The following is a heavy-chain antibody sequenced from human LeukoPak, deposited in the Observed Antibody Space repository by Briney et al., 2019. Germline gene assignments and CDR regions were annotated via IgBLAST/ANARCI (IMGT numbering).Heavy chain of an antibody. D-gene: IGHD2-2*01. CDR1: GFTFSSYS. J-gene: IGHJ4*02. Sequence: GGSLRLSCAASGFTFSSYSMNWVRQAPGKGLEWVSSISSSSSYIYYADSVEGRFTISRDNAKNSLYLQMNSLRAEDTAVYYCARGRPAAYYFDYWGQGTLVTVSS. V-gene: IGHV3-21*01. CDR3: ARGRPAAYYFDY. CDR2: ISSSSSYI.